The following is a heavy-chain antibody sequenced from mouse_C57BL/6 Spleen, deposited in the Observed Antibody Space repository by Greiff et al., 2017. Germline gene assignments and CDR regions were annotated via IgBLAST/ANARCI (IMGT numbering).Heavy chain of an antibody. D-gene: IGHD2-5*01. CDR2: ISSGGSYT. Sequence: EVQGVESGGDLVKPGGSLKLSCAASGFTFSSYGMSWVRQTPDKRLEWVATISSGGSYTYYPDSVKGRFTISRDNAKNTLYLQMSSLKSEDTAMYYCAREYSNYRYFDVWGTGTTVTVSS. J-gene: IGHJ1*03. V-gene: IGHV5-6*01. CDR3: AREYSNYRYFDV. CDR1: GFTFSSYG.